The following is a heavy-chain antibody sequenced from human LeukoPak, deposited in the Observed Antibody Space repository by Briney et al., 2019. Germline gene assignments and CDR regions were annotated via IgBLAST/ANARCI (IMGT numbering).Heavy chain of an antibody. V-gene: IGHV3-15*01. D-gene: IGHD3-22*01. CDR2: IKSKTDGGTT. CDR3: TTYYYDSSGYTVPSR. CDR1: GFTFSNAW. Sequence: GGSLRLSCAASGFTFSNAWMSWVRQAPGKGLEWVGRIKSKTDGGTTDYAAPVKGRFTISRDDSKNTLYLQMNSLKTEDTAVYYCTTYYYDSSGYTVPSRWGQGTMVTVSS. J-gene: IGHJ3*01.